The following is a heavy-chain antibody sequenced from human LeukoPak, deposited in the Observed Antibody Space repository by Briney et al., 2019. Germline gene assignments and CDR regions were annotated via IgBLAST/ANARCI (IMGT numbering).Heavy chain of an antibody. J-gene: IGHJ4*02. V-gene: IGHV3-23*01. CDR1: GFTFSSYA. CDR2: ISGSGGST. Sequence: PGGSLRLSCAASGFTFSSYAMSWVRQAPGKGLEWISAISGSGGSTYYADSVKGRFTISRDNSKNTLYLQMNSLRAEDTAVYYCAKSIAIVGATQFDYWGQGTLVTVSS. CDR3: AKSIAIVGATQFDY. D-gene: IGHD1-26*01.